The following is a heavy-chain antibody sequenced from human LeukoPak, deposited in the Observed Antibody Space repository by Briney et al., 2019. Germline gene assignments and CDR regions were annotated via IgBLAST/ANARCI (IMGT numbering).Heavy chain of an antibody. CDR3: ANVDTAMGGGSDFDY. Sequence: PAETLSLTCTVSGGSIRSSDYYGGWLRQAPGTGLEWVAVISYDGSNKYYADSVKGRFTISRDNSKNTLYLQMNSLRAEDTAVYYCANVDTAMGGGSDFDYWGQGTLVTVSS. J-gene: IGHJ4*02. CDR1: GGSIRSSD. V-gene: IGHV3-30-3*01. CDR2: ISYDGSNK. D-gene: IGHD5-18*01.